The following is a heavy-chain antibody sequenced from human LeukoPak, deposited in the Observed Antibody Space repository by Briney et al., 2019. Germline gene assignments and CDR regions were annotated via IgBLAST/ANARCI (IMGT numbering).Heavy chain of an antibody. CDR1: GYTFTTYY. D-gene: IGHD2-15*01. Sequence: ASVKVSCKASGYTFTTYYMHWVRQAPGQGLEWMGWINPNSGGTNYAQKFQGRVTMTRDTSISTAYMELSRLRSDDTAVYYCARDKIGYCSGGSCYWFDPWGQGTLVTVSS. V-gene: IGHV1-2*02. CDR2: INPNSGGT. J-gene: IGHJ5*02. CDR3: ARDKIGYCSGGSCYWFDP.